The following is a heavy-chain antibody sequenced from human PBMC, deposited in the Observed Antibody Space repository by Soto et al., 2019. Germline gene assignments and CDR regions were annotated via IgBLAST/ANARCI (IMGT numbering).Heavy chain of an antibody. V-gene: IGHV3-66*01. CDR1: GFTVSSNY. CDR2: IYSGGST. CDR3: ARTCSGGTCSFDY. D-gene: IGHD2-15*01. Sequence: GGSLRLSCAASGFTVSSNYMSWVRQAPGKGLEWVSVIYSGGSTYYADSVKGRFTISRDNSENTLYLQMNSLRAEDTAVYYCARTCSGGTCSFDYWDQGTLVTVSS. J-gene: IGHJ4*02.